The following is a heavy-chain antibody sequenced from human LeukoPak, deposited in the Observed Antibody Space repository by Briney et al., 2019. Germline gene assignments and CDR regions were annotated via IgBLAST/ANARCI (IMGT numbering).Heavy chain of an antibody. J-gene: IGHJ6*02. CDR2: SSGTGVKT. V-gene: IGHV3-23*01. CDR3: ARDRNYYYSYGMDV. Sequence: GGSLRLSCAASGVTFSTYTMNWVRKAPGKGLEWVSTSSGTGVKTYYADSVKGRFTISRDNSKNMLYLQMNSLRAEHTAVYCCARDRNYYYSYGMDVWGQGTTVTVSS. D-gene: IGHD1-14*01. CDR1: GVTFSTYT.